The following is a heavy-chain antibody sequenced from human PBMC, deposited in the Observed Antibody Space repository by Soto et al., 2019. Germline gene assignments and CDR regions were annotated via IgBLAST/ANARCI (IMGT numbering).Heavy chain of an antibody. V-gene: IGHV1-69*12. Sequence: QVQLVQSGAEVKKPGSSVKVSCKASGGTFSSYAISWVRQAPGQGLEWMGGIIPISGTANYAQKFQGRVTMTADEATSTDYMELSSLRSEDTAVYYCTSAPSRYYYYGMDVWGQGTTVTVSS. J-gene: IGHJ6*02. CDR1: GGTFSSYA. D-gene: IGHD6-6*01. CDR3: TSAPSRYYYYGMDV. CDR2: IIPISGTA.